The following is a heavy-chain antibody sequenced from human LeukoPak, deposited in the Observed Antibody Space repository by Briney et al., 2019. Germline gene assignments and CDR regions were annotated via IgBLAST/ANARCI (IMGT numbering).Heavy chain of an antibody. CDR1: GGSISSYY. Sequence: SETLSLTCTVPGGSISSYYWSWIRQPPGKGLEWIGYIYYSGSTNYNPSLKSRVTISVDTSKNQFSLKLSSVTAADTAVYYCARYRIAAAGTDYGMDVWGQGTTVTVSS. V-gene: IGHV4-59*01. D-gene: IGHD6-13*01. CDR2: IYYSGST. CDR3: ARYRIAAAGTDYGMDV. J-gene: IGHJ6*02.